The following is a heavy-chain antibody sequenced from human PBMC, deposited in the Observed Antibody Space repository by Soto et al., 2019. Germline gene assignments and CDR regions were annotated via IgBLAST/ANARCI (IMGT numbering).Heavy chain of an antibody. V-gene: IGHV2-70*01. D-gene: IGHD5-12*01. CDR3: ARLTRGGRLDGYNFREAFDI. Sequence: ESGPTLVNPXQTLTLTCTFSGFSLSTSGMCVSWIRQPPGKALEWLALIDWEDDKYYSTSLKTRLTISKDASKNHVVLTMTNMDPVDTATYYCARLTRGGRLDGYNFREAFDIWGQGTMVTVSS. J-gene: IGHJ3*02. CDR1: GFSLSTSGMC. CDR2: IDWEDDK.